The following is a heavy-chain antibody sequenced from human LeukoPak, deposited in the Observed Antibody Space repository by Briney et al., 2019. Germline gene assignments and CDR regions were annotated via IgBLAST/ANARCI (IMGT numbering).Heavy chain of an antibody. Sequence: ASVKVSCKASGYTFTSYGISWVRQAPGQGLEWMGWISAYNGNTNYAQKLQGRVTMTTDTSTSTAYMELRSLRSDDTAVYYCAKGHYYDSSGYYNYWGQRTLVTVSS. CDR1: GYTFTSYG. CDR3: AKGHYYDSSGYYNY. V-gene: IGHV1-18*01. D-gene: IGHD3-22*01. J-gene: IGHJ4*02. CDR2: ISAYNGNT.